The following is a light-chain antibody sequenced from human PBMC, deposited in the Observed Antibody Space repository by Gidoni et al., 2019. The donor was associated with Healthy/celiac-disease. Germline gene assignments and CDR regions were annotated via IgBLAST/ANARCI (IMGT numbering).Light chain of an antibody. CDR2: LGS. V-gene: IGKV2-28*01. CDR1: HSLLHSNGYNY. Sequence: DIVMTQSPLSLPVTPGEPASISCRSSHSLLHSNGYNYLDWYLQKPGQSPQLLIYLGSNRASGVPDRFSVSGSGTDFTLKISRVEAEDVGVYYCMQALQTPRTFXXXTKVEIK. CDR3: MQALQTPRT. J-gene: IGKJ1*01.